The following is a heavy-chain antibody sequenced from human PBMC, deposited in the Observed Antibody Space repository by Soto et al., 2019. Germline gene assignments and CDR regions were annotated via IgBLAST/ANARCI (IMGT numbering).Heavy chain of an antibody. CDR1: GGSFSGYY. J-gene: IGHJ4*02. CDR3: ARYRNGAFDY. Sequence: QVQLQQWGAGLLKPSETLSLTCAVYGGSFSGYYWSWIRQPPGKGLEWIGEINHSGSTNYNPSLKSRVTISVDTSKNQFSLKLSSVTAADTAVYYCARYRNGAFDYWGQGTLVTVSS. V-gene: IGHV4-34*01. CDR2: INHSGST. D-gene: IGHD4-4*01.